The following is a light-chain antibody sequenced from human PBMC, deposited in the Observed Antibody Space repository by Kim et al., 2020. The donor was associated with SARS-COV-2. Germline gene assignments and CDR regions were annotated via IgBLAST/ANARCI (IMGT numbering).Light chain of an antibody. Sequence: LSNTISSIRTSKNVSGYNFVSWYHQHPGKAPKLMIYGVSKRPSGVSYRLSGSKSGNTASLTISGLQAEDEADYYCMSYTSSSAWVFGGGTQLTVL. J-gene: IGLJ3*02. CDR3: MSYTSSSAWV. CDR1: SKNVSGYNF. CDR2: GVS. V-gene: IGLV2-14*03.